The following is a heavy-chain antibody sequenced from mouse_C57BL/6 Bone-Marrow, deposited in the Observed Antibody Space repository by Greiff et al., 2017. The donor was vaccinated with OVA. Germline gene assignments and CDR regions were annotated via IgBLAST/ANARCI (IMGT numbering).Heavy chain of an antibody. Sequence: QVQLQQSGAELVRPGTSVKMSCKASGYTFTDYWMGWVKQRPGHGLEWIGDIYPGNGYTNYNEKFKGKATLTADKSSSTAYMQLSSLTSEDAANYCCARWGLLREYYAMDYWGQGTSVTVSS. CDR1: GYTFTDYW. CDR2: IYPGNGYT. CDR3: ARWGLLREYYAMDY. J-gene: IGHJ4*01. D-gene: IGHD1-1*01. V-gene: IGHV1-63*01.